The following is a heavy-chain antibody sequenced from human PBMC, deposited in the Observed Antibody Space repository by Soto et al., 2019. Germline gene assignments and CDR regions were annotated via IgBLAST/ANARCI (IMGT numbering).Heavy chain of an antibody. Sequence: ASVKICCKASGYTFTSYGISGVRQAPGQGLEWMGWISAYNGNTNYAQKLQGRVTMTTDTSTSTAYMELRSLRSDDTAVYYCAFSRIAARPHRLDYWGQGTLVTVSS. D-gene: IGHD6-6*01. CDR2: ISAYNGNT. CDR1: GYTFTSYG. J-gene: IGHJ4*02. V-gene: IGHV1-18*01. CDR3: AFSRIAARPHRLDY.